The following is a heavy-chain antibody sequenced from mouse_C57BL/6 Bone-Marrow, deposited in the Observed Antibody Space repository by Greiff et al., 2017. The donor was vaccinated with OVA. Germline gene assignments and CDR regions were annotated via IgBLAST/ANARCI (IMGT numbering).Heavy chain of an antibody. CDR1: GFTFSSYA. CDR2: ISSGGDYI. Sequence: EVQLVESGEGLVKPGGSLKLSCAASGFTFSSYAMSWVRQTPEKRLEWVAYISSGGDYIYYADTVQGRFTLSRDNARNTLYLQMSSLKSEDTAMDYCTRGGSSGRGDYWGQGTSVTVSS. J-gene: IGHJ4*01. CDR3: TRGGSSGRGDY. D-gene: IGHD3-2*02. V-gene: IGHV5-9-1*02.